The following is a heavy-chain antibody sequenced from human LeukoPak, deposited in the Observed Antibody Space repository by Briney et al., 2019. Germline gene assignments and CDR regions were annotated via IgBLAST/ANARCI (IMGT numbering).Heavy chain of an antibody. CDR3: VREGCSSTSCYDY. Sequence: GGSLRLSCAASGFTFSSYEMNWVRQAPGKGLEWVSYISSSGSTIYYADSVKGRFTISRDNAKNSLYLQMNSLRAEDTAVYYCVREGCSSTSCYDYWGQGTLVTVSS. D-gene: IGHD2-2*01. V-gene: IGHV3-48*03. CDR2: ISSSGSTI. CDR1: GFTFSSYE. J-gene: IGHJ4*02.